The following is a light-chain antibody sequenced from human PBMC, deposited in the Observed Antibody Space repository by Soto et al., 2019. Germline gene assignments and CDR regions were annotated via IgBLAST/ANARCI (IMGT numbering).Light chain of an antibody. CDR3: SSYAGSSNYVV. CDR1: SSDVGGYNY. Sequence: QSDLTQPPSASGSPGQSVTISCTGTSSDVGGYNYVSWYQQHPGKAPKLMIYEVTKRPSGVPDRFSGSKSGNTASLTVSGLQAEDEADYYCSSYAGSSNYVVFGGGTKVTVL. V-gene: IGLV2-8*01. J-gene: IGLJ2*01. CDR2: EVT.